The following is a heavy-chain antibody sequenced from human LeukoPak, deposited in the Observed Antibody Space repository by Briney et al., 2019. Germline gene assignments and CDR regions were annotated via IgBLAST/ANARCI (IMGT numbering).Heavy chain of an antibody. V-gene: IGHV3-74*01. CDR1: GFTFSSYW. Sequence: GGSLRLSCAASGFTFSSYWMHWVRQAPGKGLGWVSRINSDGSSTSYADSVKGRFHISRDNAKNALYLQMISLRAEDTAVYYCASEDYGGYSGWGQGTLVTVSS. CDR3: ASEDYGGYSG. CDR2: INSDGSST. D-gene: IGHD4-23*01. J-gene: IGHJ4*02.